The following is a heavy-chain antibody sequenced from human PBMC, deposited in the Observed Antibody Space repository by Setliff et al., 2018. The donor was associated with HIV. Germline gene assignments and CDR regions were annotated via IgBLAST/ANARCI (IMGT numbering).Heavy chain of an antibody. Sequence: PGGSLRLSCAASGFTFSSYTMNWVRQAPGKGLEWVSSITGSGSYIYYADSVKGRFTISRDNAKKSLYLQMNSLRAEDTAVYYCARHWGNSFDIWGQGTLVTVSS. CDR1: GFTFSSYT. CDR2: ITGSGSYI. V-gene: IGHV3-21*01. D-gene: IGHD7-27*01. CDR3: ARHWGNSFDI. J-gene: IGHJ3*02.